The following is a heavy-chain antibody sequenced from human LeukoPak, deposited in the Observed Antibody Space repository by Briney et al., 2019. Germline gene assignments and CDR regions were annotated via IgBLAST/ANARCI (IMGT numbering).Heavy chain of an antibody. CDR2: ISAYNGNT. CDR3: ARDQSTIFGVASWYFDY. CDR1: GYTFTSYG. V-gene: IGHV1-18*01. J-gene: IGHJ4*02. D-gene: IGHD3-3*01. Sequence: ASVKVSCKASGYTFTSYGISWVRQAPGQGLEWMGWISAYNGNTNYAQKLQGRVTMTTDTSTSTAYMELRSLRSDDTAVYYCARDQSTIFGVASWYFDYWGQGTLVTVSS.